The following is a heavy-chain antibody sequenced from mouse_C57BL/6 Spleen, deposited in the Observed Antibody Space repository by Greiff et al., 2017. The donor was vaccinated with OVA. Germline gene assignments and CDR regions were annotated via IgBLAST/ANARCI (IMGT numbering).Heavy chain of an antibody. CDR3: ARGVSTMVTTDGGFDY. CDR2: IDPSDSET. CDR1: GYTFTSYW. J-gene: IGHJ2*01. D-gene: IGHD2-2*01. V-gene: IGHV1-52*01. Sequence: QVQLKQPGAELVRPGSSVKLSCKASGYTFTSYWMHWVKQRPIQGLEWIGNIDPSDSETHYNQKFKDKATLTVDKSSSTAYMQLSSLTSEDSAVYYCARGVSTMVTTDGGFDYWGQGTTLTVSS.